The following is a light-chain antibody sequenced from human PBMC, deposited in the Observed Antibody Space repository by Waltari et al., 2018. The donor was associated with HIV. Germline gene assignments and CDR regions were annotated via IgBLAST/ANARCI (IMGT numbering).Light chain of an antibody. Sequence: QPVLTQPPSASGTPGQTVTISCSGSSSNIGNDNVNCYQQLPGMTPKLLIYKNYQRPSGVPDRFAGSKSGTSASLAISGLRSEDEADYYCVGWDGSLSGYVFGAGTKVTVL. V-gene: IGLV1-47*01. J-gene: IGLJ1*01. CDR3: VGWDGSLSGYV. CDR2: KNY. CDR1: SSNIGNDN.